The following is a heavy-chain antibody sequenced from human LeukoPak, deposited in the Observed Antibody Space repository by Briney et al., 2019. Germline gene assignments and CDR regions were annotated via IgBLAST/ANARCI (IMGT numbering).Heavy chain of an antibody. Sequence: GGSLRLSCAASRFTFRSYGMHWVRQAPGKGLEWVAVIWNDGSEKYSADSVKGRFTISRDNFKNTLDLQMNSLRVEDTAVYYCAREGVVAPIPVPYYLDYWGQGTLVTVSS. D-gene: IGHD5-12*01. CDR2: IWNDGSEK. CDR1: RFTFRSYG. CDR3: AREGVVAPIPVPYYLDY. J-gene: IGHJ4*02. V-gene: IGHV3-33*01.